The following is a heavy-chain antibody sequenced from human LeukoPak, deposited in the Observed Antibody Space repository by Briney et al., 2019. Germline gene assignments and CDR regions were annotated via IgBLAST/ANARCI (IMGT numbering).Heavy chain of an antibody. CDR2: INQDGSVK. Sequence: GGSLRLSCAASGFSFSSYWMSWVRQAPGKGLEWVANINQDGSVKNYVDSVKGRFTISRDNANKFSYLQMNSLRADDTAVYYCAKDKHWNVCDYWGRGTLVTVSS. CDR3: AKDKHWNVCDY. CDR1: GFSFSSYW. J-gene: IGHJ4*02. D-gene: IGHD1-1*01. V-gene: IGHV3-7*04.